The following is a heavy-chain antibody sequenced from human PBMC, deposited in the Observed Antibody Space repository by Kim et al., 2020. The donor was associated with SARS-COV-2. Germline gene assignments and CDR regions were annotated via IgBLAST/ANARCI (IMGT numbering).Heavy chain of an antibody. V-gene: IGHV4-59*13. J-gene: IGHJ3*02. D-gene: IGHD4-17*01. CDR3: ARGTTSPGKAFDI. CDR1: GGSISYYY. CDR2: IYYSGST. Sequence: SETLSLTCTVSGGSISYYYWSWIRQPPGKGLEWIGYIYYSGSTYYNPSLKSRVTISVHTSKNQFSLKLSSVTAADTAVYYCARGTTSPGKAFDIWGQGTMVTVSS.